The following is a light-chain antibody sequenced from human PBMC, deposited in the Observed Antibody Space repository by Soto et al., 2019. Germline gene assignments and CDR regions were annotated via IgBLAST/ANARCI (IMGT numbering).Light chain of an antibody. CDR1: SSNIGNNY. Sequence: QSVLTQPPSVSAAPGQKVTISCSGSSSNIGNNYVSWYQQLPGTAPKLLIYDNNKRPSGIPDRFSGSKSGTSATLGITGLQTGDEADYYCGTWDSSLSAVVFGGGTTVPVL. V-gene: IGLV1-51*01. CDR3: GTWDSSLSAVV. CDR2: DNN. J-gene: IGLJ2*01.